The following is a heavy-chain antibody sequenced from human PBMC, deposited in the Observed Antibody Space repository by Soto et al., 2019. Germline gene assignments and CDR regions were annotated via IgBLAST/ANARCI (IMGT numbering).Heavy chain of an antibody. Sequence: GGSLRLSCAASGFTFSSYAMHWVRQAPGKGLEWVAVISYDGSNKYYADSVKGRFTISRDNSKNTLYLQMNSLRAEDTATYYCAHSAVRSSFFSFDFWGQGTLVTVSS. CDR1: GFTFSSYA. J-gene: IGHJ4*02. CDR3: AHSAVRSSFFSFDF. V-gene: IGHV3-30-3*01. D-gene: IGHD1-26*01. CDR2: ISYDGSNK.